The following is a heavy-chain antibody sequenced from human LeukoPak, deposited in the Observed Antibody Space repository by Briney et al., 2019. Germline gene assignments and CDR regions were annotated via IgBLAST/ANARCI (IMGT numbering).Heavy chain of an antibody. CDR3: LRSDGDFPVPSCYMDV. CDR1: GYSFTTFW. J-gene: IGHJ6*03. D-gene: IGHD2-21*01. V-gene: IGHV5-51*01. CDR2: IYPADSAT. Sequence: RGESLKISCQASGYSFTTFWLGWVRQMPGKGLEWMGIIYPADSATKYRPSFQGQVTISADKSINTAYLQWRSLKPSDTAVYFFLRSDGDFPVPSCYMDVWGKGTTVSVSS.